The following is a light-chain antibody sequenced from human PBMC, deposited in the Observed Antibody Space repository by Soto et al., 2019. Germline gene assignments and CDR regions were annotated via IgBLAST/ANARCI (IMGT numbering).Light chain of an antibody. V-gene: IGKV1-27*01. CDR1: QGIDTY. CDR3: QQYYSIPPST. Sequence: DVQMTHCPSSLSASVGDRVTSTCRASQGIDTYLAWYQQKPRRAPKLLIYAASTLQSGVPSRFSGSGSGTDFTLTITSLQAEDVAVYYCQQYYSIPPSTFGQGTRLEIK. J-gene: IGKJ5*01. CDR2: AAS.